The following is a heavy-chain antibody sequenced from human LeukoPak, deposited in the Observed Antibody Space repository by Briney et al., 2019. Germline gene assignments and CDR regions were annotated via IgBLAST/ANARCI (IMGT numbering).Heavy chain of an antibody. V-gene: IGHV3-30*03. Sequence: PGGSLRLSCAASGFTFSSYGMHWVRQAPGKGLEWVAIISYDGSNKYYADSVKGRFTTSRDNSKNTLYLQMNSLRAEDTAVYYCARLGVIFDYWGQGTLVTVSS. J-gene: IGHJ4*02. CDR2: ISYDGSNK. CDR3: ARLGVIFDY. D-gene: IGHD3-16*01. CDR1: GFTFSSYG.